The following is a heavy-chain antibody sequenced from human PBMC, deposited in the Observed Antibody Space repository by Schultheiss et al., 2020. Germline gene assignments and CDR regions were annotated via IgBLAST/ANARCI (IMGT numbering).Heavy chain of an antibody. Sequence: GESLKISCAASGFTVSSNYMTWVRQAPGLGLEWVSAISGSGGSTYYADSVKGRFTISRDNSKNTVFLQMNSLRPEDTAMYYCARAKRRVASFDYWGQGTLVTVSS. V-gene: IGHV3-53*05. D-gene: IGHD3-3*01. CDR3: ARAKRRVASFDY. J-gene: IGHJ4*02. CDR1: GFTVSSNY. CDR2: ISGSGGST.